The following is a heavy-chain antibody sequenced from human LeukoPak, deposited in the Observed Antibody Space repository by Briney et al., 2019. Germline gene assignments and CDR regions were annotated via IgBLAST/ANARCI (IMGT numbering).Heavy chain of an antibody. CDR2: IYSGDNT. CDR3: ARGGFGGGYFDD. CDR1: GFTFSTST. J-gene: IGHJ4*02. V-gene: IGHV3-66*02. Sequence: GGSLRLSCAASGFTFSTSTMNWVRQAPGKGLEWVSIIYSGDNTYYADSVKGRFTISRDNSKNTSYLKMNSLRAEDTAVYYCARGGFGGGYFDDWGQGTLVTVSS. D-gene: IGHD3-10*01.